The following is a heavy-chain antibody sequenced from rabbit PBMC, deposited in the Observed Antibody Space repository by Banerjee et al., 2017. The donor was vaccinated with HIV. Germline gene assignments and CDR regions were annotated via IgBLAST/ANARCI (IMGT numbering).Heavy chain of an antibody. Sequence: QSLEESGGGLVKPGGTLTLTCKASGIDFSSYYYMCWVRQAPGKGLEWIACIYVGSSGGTYYASWAKGRFTISKTSSTTVTLQMTSLTAADTATYFCARDSLHSYGYVGYAFNLWGQGTLVTVS. CDR2: IYVGSSGGT. D-gene: IGHD6-1*01. J-gene: IGHJ4*01. V-gene: IGHV1S40*01. CDR1: GIDFSSYYY. CDR3: ARDSLHSYGYVGYAFNL.